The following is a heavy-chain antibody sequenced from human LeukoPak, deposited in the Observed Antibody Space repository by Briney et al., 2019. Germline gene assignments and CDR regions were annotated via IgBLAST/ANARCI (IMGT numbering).Heavy chain of an antibody. CDR3: ARGTYDFWSSDHYYFDY. V-gene: IGHV4-59*01. CDR1: GGPISRYY. CDR2: IYYSGST. D-gene: IGHD3-3*01. Sequence: SGTLSLTCTVSGGPISRYYWSWIRQPPGKGLEWIGYIYYSGSTNYNPSLKSRVTISVDTSKNQFSLKLSSVTAADPAVYYCARGTYDFWSSDHYYFDYWGQGTLVTVPS. J-gene: IGHJ4*02.